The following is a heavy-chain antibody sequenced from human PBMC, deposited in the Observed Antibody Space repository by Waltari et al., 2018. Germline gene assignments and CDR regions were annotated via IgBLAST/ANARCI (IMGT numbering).Heavy chain of an antibody. V-gene: IGHV4-34*01. D-gene: IGHD4-4*01. CDR2: INHSGST. CDR1: GGSFSGYY. J-gene: IGHJ6*02. Sequence: QVQLQQWGAGLLKPSETLSLTCAVYGGSFSGYYWSWIRQSPGKGLEWIGEINHSGSTNYNPSLKSRVTISVDTSKNQFSLKLSSVTAADTAVYYCAVTTPGLKTRTNSGMDVWGQGTTVTVSS. CDR3: AVTTPGLKTRTNSGMDV.